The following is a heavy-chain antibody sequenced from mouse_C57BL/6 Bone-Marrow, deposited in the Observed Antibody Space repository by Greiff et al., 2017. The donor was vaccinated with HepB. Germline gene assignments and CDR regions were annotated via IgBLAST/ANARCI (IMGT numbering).Heavy chain of an antibody. CDR1: GYTFTSYG. CDR3: ARQAYYYDYEGPFSY. CDR2: IYPRSGNT. D-gene: IGHD2-4*01. Sequence: QVQLQQSGAELARPGASVKLSCKASGYTFTSYGISWVKQRTGQGLEWIGEIYPRSGNTYYNEKFKGKATLTADKSSSTAYMELRSLTSEDSAVYFWARQAYYYDYEGPFSYWGQGTLVTVSA. J-gene: IGHJ3*01. V-gene: IGHV1-81*01.